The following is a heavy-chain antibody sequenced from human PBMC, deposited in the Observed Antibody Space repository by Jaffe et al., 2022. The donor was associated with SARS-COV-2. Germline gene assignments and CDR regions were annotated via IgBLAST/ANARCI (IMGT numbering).Heavy chain of an antibody. V-gene: IGHV3-30-3*01. CDR1: GFSFSTYA. D-gene: IGHD6-19*01. CDR2: ISYDGSNK. J-gene: IGHJ4*02. Sequence: QVQLVESGGGVVQPGRSLRLSCAASGFSFSTYAFHWVRQAPGMRLEWVAIISYDGSNKYYADSVKGRFTISRDNSKNTLYLQMNSLRAEDTAVYYCAREYPNRAVAGLDYWGQGTLVTVSS. CDR3: AREYPNRAVAGLDY.